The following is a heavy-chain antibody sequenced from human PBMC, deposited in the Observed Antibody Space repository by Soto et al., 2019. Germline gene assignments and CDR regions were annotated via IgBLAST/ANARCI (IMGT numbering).Heavy chain of an antibody. V-gene: IGHV1-18*01. D-gene: IGHD1-26*01. CDR1: GYTFTSYG. CDR3: ARDGESGRIRVAFDI. J-gene: IGHJ3*02. Sequence: SSLKVSCKASGYTFTSYGISWVRQAPGQGLEWMGWISAYNGNTNYAQKLQGRVTMTTDTSTSTAYMELRSLRSDDTAVYYCARDGESGRIRVAFDIWGQGTMVTVSS. CDR2: ISAYNGNT.